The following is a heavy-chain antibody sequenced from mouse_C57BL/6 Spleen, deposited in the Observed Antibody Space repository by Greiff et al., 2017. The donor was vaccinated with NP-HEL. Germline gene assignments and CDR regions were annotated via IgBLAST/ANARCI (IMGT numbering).Heavy chain of an antibody. D-gene: IGHD1-1*01. CDR2: INPNNGGT. Sequence: EVKLVESGPELVKPGASVKIPCKASGYTFTDYNMDWVKQSHGKSLEWIGDINPNNGGTIYNQKFKGKATLTVDKSSSTAYMELRSLTSEDTAVYYCARGHYYGSSYDWYFDVWGTGTTVTVSS. CDR1: GYTFTDYN. CDR3: ARGHYYGSSYDWYFDV. J-gene: IGHJ1*03. V-gene: IGHV1-18*01.